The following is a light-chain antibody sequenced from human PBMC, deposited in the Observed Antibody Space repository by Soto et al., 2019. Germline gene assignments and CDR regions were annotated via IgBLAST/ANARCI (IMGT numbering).Light chain of an antibody. Sequence: DIQLTQSPSFLSASVGDRVTITCRASQGLSSDFAWYQQKPGRAPKLLIYAASTWQSGVPTRFSGSGPGTEFPITSSSLHPEDFATYCRQQLNSYPITFGQGTRLEIK. J-gene: IGKJ5*01. V-gene: IGKV1-9*01. CDR2: AAS. CDR3: QQLNSYPIT. CDR1: QGLSSD.